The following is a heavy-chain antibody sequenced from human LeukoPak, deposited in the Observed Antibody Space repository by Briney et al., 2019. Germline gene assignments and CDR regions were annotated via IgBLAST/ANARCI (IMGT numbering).Heavy chain of an antibody. Sequence: ASETLSLTCTVSGGSISSSSYYWGWIRQPPGKGLEWIGSIYYSGSTYYNPSLKSRVTISVDTSKNQFSLKLSSVTAADTAVYYCARSDYYDSSGYLGVDYWGQGTLVTVSS. CDR2: IYYSGST. D-gene: IGHD3-22*01. CDR3: ARSDYYDSSGYLGVDY. CDR1: GGSISSSSYY. J-gene: IGHJ4*02. V-gene: IGHV4-39*01.